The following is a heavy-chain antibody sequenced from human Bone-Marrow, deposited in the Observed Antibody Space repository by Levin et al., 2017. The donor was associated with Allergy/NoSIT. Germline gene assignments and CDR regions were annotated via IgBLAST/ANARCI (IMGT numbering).Heavy chain of an antibody. Sequence: GESLKISCAASGFIFSSYVMSWVRQAPGKGLEWVSAMSGSYGSTFYANSVKGRFTIYRDNSKNTVYLQMNSLRDEDTAVYYCASYRDGPDIHIAYWGQGTLVTVSS. D-gene: IGHD3-9*01. J-gene: IGHJ4*02. CDR3: ASYRDGPDIHIAY. V-gene: IGHV3-23*01. CDR1: GFIFSSYV. CDR2: MSGSYGST.